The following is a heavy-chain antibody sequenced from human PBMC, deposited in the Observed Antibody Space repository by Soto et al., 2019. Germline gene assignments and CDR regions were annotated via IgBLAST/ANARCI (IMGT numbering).Heavy chain of an antibody. D-gene: IGHD4-17*01. CDR3: ARGGDYGGKSDAFDI. J-gene: IGHJ3*02. V-gene: IGHV4-38-2*02. Sequence: ESLAPTCSVSGYSISSGYYWCWIRQPPGKGLEWIVSIYHSGSTYYNPSLKIRVTISVDTSKNQFSLKLSSVTAADTAVYYCARGGDYGGKSDAFDIWGQGTMVTV. CDR1: GYSISSGYY. CDR2: IYHSGST.